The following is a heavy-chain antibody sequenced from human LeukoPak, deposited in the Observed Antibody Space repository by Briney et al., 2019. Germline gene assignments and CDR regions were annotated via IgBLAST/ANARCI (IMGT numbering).Heavy chain of an antibody. V-gene: IGHV4-34*01. CDR1: GGSISSYY. CDR3: ARRTYDSSPFDY. CDR2: INHSGST. Sequence: SETLSLTCTVSGGSISSYYWSWIRQPPGKGLEWIGEINHSGSTNYNPSLKSRVTISVDTSKNQFSLKLSSVTAADTAVYYCARRTYDSSPFDYWGQGTLVTVSS. D-gene: IGHD3-22*01. J-gene: IGHJ4*02.